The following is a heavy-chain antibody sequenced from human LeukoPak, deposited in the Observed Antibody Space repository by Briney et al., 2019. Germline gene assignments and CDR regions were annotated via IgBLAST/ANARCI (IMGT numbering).Heavy chain of an antibody. CDR3: ARAGPYSSGWYFFYFDY. CDR2: IYSGGST. CDR1: GFTVSSNY. Sequence: GGSLRLSCAASGFTVSSNYMSWVRQALGKGLEWVSVIYSGGSTYYADSVKGRFTISRHNSKNTLYLQMNSLRAEDTAVYYCARAGPYSSGWYFFYFDYWGQGTLVTVSS. D-gene: IGHD6-19*01. J-gene: IGHJ4*02. V-gene: IGHV3-53*04.